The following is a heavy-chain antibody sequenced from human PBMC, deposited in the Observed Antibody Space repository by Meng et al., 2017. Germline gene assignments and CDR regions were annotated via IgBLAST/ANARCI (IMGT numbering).Heavy chain of an antibody. CDR1: GYSFTSYW. J-gene: IGHJ3*02. CDR2: IYPGDSDT. CDR3: ARTAYCGGDCCDAFDI. Sequence: GESLKISCKGSGYSFTSYWIGWVRQMPGKGLEWMGIIYPGDSDTRYSPSFQGQVTISADKSISTAYLQWSSLKASDTAMYYCARTAYCGGDCCDAFDIWGQGTMVTVSS. V-gene: IGHV5-51*01. D-gene: IGHD2-21*02.